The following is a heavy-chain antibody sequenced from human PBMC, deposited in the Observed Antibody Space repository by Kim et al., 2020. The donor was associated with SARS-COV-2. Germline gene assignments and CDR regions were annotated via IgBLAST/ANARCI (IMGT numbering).Heavy chain of an antibody. V-gene: IGHV3-9*01. Sequence: GGSLRPSCAASGFSFDDYGMHWVRQAPGKGLEWVSGISWNSRGIDYADSVKGRFTISRDNAQNSLYLQMNSLRPEDTALYYCARGCDGTITNWFDPWGQGTLVTVSS. D-gene: IGHD2-8*01. CDR1: GFSFDDYG. CDR3: ARGCDGTITNWFDP. J-gene: IGHJ5*02. CDR2: ISWNSRGI.